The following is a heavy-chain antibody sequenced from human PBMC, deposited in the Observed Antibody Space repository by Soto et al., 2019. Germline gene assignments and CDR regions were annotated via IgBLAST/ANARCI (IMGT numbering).Heavy chain of an antibody. CDR1: GYTFTDYF. V-gene: IGHV1-2*02. CDR3: ARVTLKAGNWFDP. CDR2: INPKSRGT. Sequence: ASVKVSCKASGYTFTDYFIHWVRQAPGQGFEWMGWINPKSRGTNYAQKFQGRVTMTRDTSNSTAYMELRGLTSDDTAVYYCARVTLKAGNWFDPWGQGTQVTVSA. J-gene: IGHJ5*02.